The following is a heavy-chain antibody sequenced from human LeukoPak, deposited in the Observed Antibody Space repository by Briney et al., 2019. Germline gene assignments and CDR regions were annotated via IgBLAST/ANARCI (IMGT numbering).Heavy chain of an antibody. CDR3: AKDGLRFLEWYFGYFDL. J-gene: IGHJ2*01. CDR2: ISGSGGST. V-gene: IGHV3-23*01. D-gene: IGHD3-3*01. Sequence: GSLELSCAASGFPFSSYAMSWVRQPPGKGLEGVSRISGSGGSTNYADSVTGRFTISRGNSNNTLYLQMNSLRADDTAVYYCAKDGLRFLEWYFGYFDLWGRGTLVTVSS. CDR1: GFPFSSYA.